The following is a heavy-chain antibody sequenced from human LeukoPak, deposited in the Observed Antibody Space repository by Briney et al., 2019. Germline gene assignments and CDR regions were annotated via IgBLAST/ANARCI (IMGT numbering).Heavy chain of an antibody. Sequence: GASVKVSCKASGYTFTGYYMHWVRQAPGQGLEWMGWINPNSGGTNYAQKFQGRVAMTRETSISTAYMELSRLTSDDTAVYYCARGKRYFDWLLIPHYYYYMDVWGKETTVTVSS. CDR1: GYTFTGYY. V-gene: IGHV1-2*02. CDR2: INPNSGGT. D-gene: IGHD3-9*01. CDR3: ARGKRYFDWLLIPHYYYYMDV. J-gene: IGHJ6*03.